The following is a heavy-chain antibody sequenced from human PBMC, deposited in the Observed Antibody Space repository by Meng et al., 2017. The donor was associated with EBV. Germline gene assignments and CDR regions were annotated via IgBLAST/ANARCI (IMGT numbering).Heavy chain of an antibody. CDR2: IIPAGGNT. J-gene: IGHJ4*02. Sequence: VKRVKCGDEVKKPGASAKVSLKASGYTFTSYYLHWVRQAAGQGLEWMGIIIPAGGNTNYAQKFRGRFTMTRDTSTSTVYMDLSILTSEDTAVYYCVRELVGGNFDYWGQGTLVTVSS. D-gene: IGHD4-23*01. CDR1: GYTFTSYY. V-gene: IGHV1-46*01. CDR3: VRELVGGNFDY.